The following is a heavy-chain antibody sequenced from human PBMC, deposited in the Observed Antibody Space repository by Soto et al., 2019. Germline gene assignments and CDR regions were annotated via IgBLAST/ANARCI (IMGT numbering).Heavy chain of an antibody. Sequence: QLQLQESGPGLVKPSETLSLTCTVSGGSISSRGYYWGWIRQPPGKGLEWIGTIYYSGSTYYNPSLKSRVTISVDTSKNQFSLKLSSVTAAETAVYYCATSKWFDPWGQGTLVTVSS. J-gene: IGHJ5*02. CDR1: GGSISSRGYY. V-gene: IGHV4-39*01. CDR3: ATSKWFDP. CDR2: IYYSGST.